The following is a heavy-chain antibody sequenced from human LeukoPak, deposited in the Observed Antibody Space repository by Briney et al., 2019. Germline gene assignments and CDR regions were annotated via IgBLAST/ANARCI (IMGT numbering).Heavy chain of an antibody. D-gene: IGHD3-10*01. CDR2: ISGSGGST. CDR3: SLDVAELFCYYGMDV. Sequence: GGSLRLSCAASGFTFSSYAMSRVRQAPGKGLEWVSAISGSGGSTYYADSVKGRFTISRDNSKNTLYLQMNSLRAEDTAVYYCSLDVAELFCYYGMDVWGQGTTVTVSS. CDR1: GFTFSSYA. V-gene: IGHV3-23*01. J-gene: IGHJ6*02.